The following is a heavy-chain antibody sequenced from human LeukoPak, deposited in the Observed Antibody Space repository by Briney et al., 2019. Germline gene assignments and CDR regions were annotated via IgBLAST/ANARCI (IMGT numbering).Heavy chain of an antibody. J-gene: IGHJ4*02. Sequence: GGSLRLSCAASGFTFSSYAMHWVRQAPGKGLEWVAVISYDGSNKYYADSVKGRFTISRDNSKNALYLQMNSLRAEDTAVYYCARDGPRYYGSGSQLGGYFDYWGQGTLVTVSS. CDR1: GFTFSSYA. V-gene: IGHV3-30-3*01. D-gene: IGHD3-10*01. CDR3: ARDGPRYYGSGSQLGGYFDY. CDR2: ISYDGSNK.